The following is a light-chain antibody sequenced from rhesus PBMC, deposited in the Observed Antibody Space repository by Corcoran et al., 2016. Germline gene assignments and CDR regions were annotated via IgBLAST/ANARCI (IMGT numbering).Light chain of an antibody. Sequence: DIQMTQSPSSLSASVGDRVTITCRASENVNNYLNWYQQKPGKAPKLLIYKASTLKRGVPSRFSGSGSGTDYTFTISSLQPEDVATYYCQHGYGTPLTFGVGTKVELK. CDR2: KAS. CDR1: ENVNNY. J-gene: IGKJ4*01. CDR3: QHGYGTPLT. V-gene: IGKV1-74*01.